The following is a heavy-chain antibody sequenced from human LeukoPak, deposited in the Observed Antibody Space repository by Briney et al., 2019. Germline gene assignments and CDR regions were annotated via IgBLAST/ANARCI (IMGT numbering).Heavy chain of an antibody. V-gene: IGHV3-30*02. Sequence: GGSLRLSCAASGFTFSSYGMHWVRQAPGKGLEWVAFIRYDGSNKYYADSVKGRFTISRDNAKNSLYLQMNSLRAEDTAVYYCARQRGDILTGYYMPRGFDYWGQGTLVTVSS. CDR1: GFTFSSYG. J-gene: IGHJ4*02. CDR2: IRYDGSNK. D-gene: IGHD3-9*01. CDR3: ARQRGDILTGYYMPRGFDY.